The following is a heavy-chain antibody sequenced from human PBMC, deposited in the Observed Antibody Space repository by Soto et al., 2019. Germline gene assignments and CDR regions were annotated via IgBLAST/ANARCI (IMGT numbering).Heavy chain of an antibody. D-gene: IGHD6-19*01. CDR1: GGAVSSGTYY. Sequence: SETLSLTCTVSGGAVSSGTYYWSWIRQPPGKGLEWIGHIYFTGSTNYNPSLKSRVTMSLDTSRNQFSLKLSSVTAADTAVYYCKRAPHRVQCFDTWGLGTLVTVSS. V-gene: IGHV4-61*01. J-gene: IGHJ5*02. CDR3: KRAPHRVQCFDT. CDR2: IYFTGST.